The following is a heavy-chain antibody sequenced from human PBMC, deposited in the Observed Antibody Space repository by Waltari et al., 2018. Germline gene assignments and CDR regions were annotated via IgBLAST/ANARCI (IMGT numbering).Heavy chain of an antibody. Sequence: EVQLVESGGGLVQPGGSLRLSCAASGFTFSSYAMHWVRQAPGKGLEYVSAISSNGGSTYYANSGKVRFTISRDNSKNTLYLQMGSLRAEDMAVYYCATSYNIWLAFDYWGQGTLVIVSS. V-gene: IGHV3-64*01. CDR1: GFTFSSYA. D-gene: IGHD6-19*01. CDR3: ATSYNIWLAFDY. J-gene: IGHJ4*02. CDR2: ISSNGGST.